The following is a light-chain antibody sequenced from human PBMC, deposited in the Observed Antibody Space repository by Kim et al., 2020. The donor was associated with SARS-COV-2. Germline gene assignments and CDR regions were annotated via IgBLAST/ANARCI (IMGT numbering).Light chain of an antibody. V-gene: IGKV3-20*01. J-gene: IGKJ1*01. Sequence: EIVLTQSPGTLSLSPGERATVSCRASQIVTNNYLAWYQQKVGQAPRLLIYATSTRATGIPDRFSGSGSGTDFALTISRLEPEDFAVYFCQHFGDSLWTFGQGTKVDIK. CDR3: QHFGDSLWT. CDR1: QIVTNNY. CDR2: ATS.